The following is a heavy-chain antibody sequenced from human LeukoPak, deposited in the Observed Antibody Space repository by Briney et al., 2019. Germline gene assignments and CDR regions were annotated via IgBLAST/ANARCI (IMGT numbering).Heavy chain of an antibody. CDR3: TRERYSYGYFLIG. CDR1: GFTFGDYA. D-gene: IGHD5-18*01. CDR2: IRSKAYGGAT. J-gene: IGHJ4*02. V-gene: IGHV3-49*03. Sequence: GGSLRLSCTASGFTFGDYAMSWFRQAPGKGLEWVGFIRSKAYGGATEYVASVKGRFTISRDDSKSIAYLQMNSLETEDTAVYYCTRERYSYGYFLIGWGQGTLVTVSS.